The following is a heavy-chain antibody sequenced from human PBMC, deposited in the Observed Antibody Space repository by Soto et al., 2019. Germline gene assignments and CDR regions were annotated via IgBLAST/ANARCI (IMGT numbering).Heavy chain of an antibody. CDR1: GGSISGYF. Sequence: QLQLQESGPGLVKPSETLSLICTVSGGSISGYFWSWVRQPAGKGLEWIGRIYSAGSTNYNPSLKSRVPMSVATSQNQFSLKLTSVTAADTAMYYCVRGDVFDIWGRGTMVTVSS. V-gene: IGHV4-4*07. J-gene: IGHJ3*02. D-gene: IGHD3-16*01. CDR2: IYSAGST. CDR3: VRGDVFDI.